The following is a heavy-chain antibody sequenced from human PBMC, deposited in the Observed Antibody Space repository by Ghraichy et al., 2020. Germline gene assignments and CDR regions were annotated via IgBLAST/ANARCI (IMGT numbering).Heavy chain of an antibody. V-gene: IGHV3-23*01. J-gene: IGHJ6*02. Sequence: GESLRLSCAASGFTFSSYAMSWVRQAPGKGLEWVSAISGSGGSTYYADSVKGRFTISRDNSKNTLYLQMNSLRAEDTAVYYCAKGPWFGELSLYYYYYGMDVWGQGTTVTVSS. D-gene: IGHD3-10*01. CDR1: GFTFSSYA. CDR3: AKGPWFGELSLYYYYYGMDV. CDR2: ISGSGGST.